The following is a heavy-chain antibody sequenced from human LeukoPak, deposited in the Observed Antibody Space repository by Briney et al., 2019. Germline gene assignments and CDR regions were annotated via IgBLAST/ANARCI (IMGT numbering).Heavy chain of an antibody. D-gene: IGHD3-22*01. V-gene: IGHV4-31*03. CDR2: IYYSGST. CDR1: GGSISSGGYY. CDR3: ARVVRHYYDSSGHSYFDY. J-gene: IGHJ4*02. Sequence: PSETLSLTCTVSGGSISSGGYYWSWIRQHPGKGLEWIGYIYYSGSTYYNPSLKSRVTISVDTSKNQFSLKLSPVTAADTAVYYCARVVRHYYDSSGHSYFDYWGQGTLVTVSS.